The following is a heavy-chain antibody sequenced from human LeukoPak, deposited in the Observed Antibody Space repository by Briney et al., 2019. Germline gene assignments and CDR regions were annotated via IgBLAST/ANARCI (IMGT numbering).Heavy chain of an antibody. Sequence: PSETLSLTCTVSGYSISTGYYWDWIRQPAGKGLEWIGRIYTSGSTNYNPSLKSRVTISVDTSKNQFSLKLSSVTAADTAVYYCARERLRLLDPWGQGTLVTVSS. J-gene: IGHJ5*02. D-gene: IGHD3-3*01. V-gene: IGHV4-61*02. CDR2: IYTSGST. CDR3: ARERLRLLDP. CDR1: GYSISTGYY.